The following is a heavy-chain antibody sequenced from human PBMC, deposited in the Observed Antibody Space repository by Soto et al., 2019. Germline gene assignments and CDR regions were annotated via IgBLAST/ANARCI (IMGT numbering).Heavy chain of an antibody. CDR2: INSDGSST. D-gene: IGHD1-26*01. J-gene: IGHJ4*02. CDR1: GFTFSSYS. V-gene: IGHV3-74*01. Sequence: PGGSLRLSCAASGFTFSSYSMNWVRQAPGKGLVWVSCINSDGSSTSYADSVKGRFTISRDNAKNTLYLQMNSLRAEDTAVYYCARDLRPVGATTGFDYWGQGTLVTVSS. CDR3: ARDLRPVGATTGFDY.